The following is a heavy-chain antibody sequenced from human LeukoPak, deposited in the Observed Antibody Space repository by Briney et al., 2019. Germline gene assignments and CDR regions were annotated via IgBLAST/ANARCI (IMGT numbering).Heavy chain of an antibody. CDR3: AKAPGSGWSLVYYFDY. V-gene: IGHV3-23*01. CDR2: ISGSGGST. J-gene: IGHJ4*02. Sequence: GGSLRLSCAASGFTFSSYGMSWVRQAPGKGLEWVSAISGSGGSTYYADSVKGRFTISRDNSKNTLYLQMNSLRAEDTAVYYCAKAPGSGWSLVYYFDYWGQGTLVTVSS. D-gene: IGHD6-19*01. CDR1: GFTFSSYG.